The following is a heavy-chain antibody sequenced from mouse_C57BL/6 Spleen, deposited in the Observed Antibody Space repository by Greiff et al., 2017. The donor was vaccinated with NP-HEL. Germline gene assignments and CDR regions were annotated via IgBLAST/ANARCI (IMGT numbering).Heavy chain of an antibody. D-gene: IGHD2-4*01. CDR3: ARTYDYVPDY. J-gene: IGHJ2*01. Sequence: VQLQQSGAELVRPGASVTLSCKASGYTFTSYWMHWVKQRPGQGLEWIGAIDPSDSYTNYNQKFKGKSTLTVDKSSSTAAMQLSSLTSEDSAVYYCARTYDYVPDYWGQGTTLTVSS. V-gene: IGHV1-69*01. CDR2: IDPSDSYT. CDR1: GYTFTSYW.